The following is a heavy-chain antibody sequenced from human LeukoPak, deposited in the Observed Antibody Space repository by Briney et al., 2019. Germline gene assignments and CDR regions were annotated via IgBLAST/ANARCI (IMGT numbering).Heavy chain of an antibody. Sequence: SSVKVSCKASGYTFTGYYMHWVRQAPGQGLEWMGWINPNSGGTNYAQKFQGRVTMTRDTSISTAYMELSRLRSDDTAVYYCARGGAIAVVPDAMVSWGQGTLVTVSS. J-gene: IGHJ4*02. D-gene: IGHD2-2*01. CDR2: INPNSGGT. CDR3: ARGGAIAVVPDAMVS. V-gene: IGHV1-2*02. CDR1: GYTFTGYY.